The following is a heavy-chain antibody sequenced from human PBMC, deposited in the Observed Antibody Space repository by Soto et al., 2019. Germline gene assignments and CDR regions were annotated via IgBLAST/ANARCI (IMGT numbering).Heavy chain of an antibody. CDR1: GGTFSSYA. J-gene: IGHJ6*02. D-gene: IGHD3-22*01. CDR2: IIPIFGTA. V-gene: IGHV1-69*13. CDR3: ASRDYYDSSGSVYYYGMDV. Sequence: SVKVSCKASGGTFSSYAISWVRQAPGQGLEWMGGIIPIFGTANYAQKFQGRVTITADESTSTAYMELSSLRSEDTAVYYCASRDYYDSSGSVYYYGMDVWGQGTTVTVSS.